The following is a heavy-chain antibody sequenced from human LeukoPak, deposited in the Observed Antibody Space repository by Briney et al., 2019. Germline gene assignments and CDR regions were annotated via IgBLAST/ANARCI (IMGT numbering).Heavy chain of an antibody. Sequence: SETLSLTCTVSGGSISSSSYYWGWIRQPPGKGLEWIGGIYYSGSTYYNPSLKSRVTISVDTSKNQFSLKLSSVTAADTAVYYCARGMTGTLYGAFFYYMDVWGKGTTVAVSS. V-gene: IGHV4-39*07. CDR2: IYYSGST. D-gene: IGHD1-7*01. CDR3: ARGMTGTLYGAFFYYMDV. J-gene: IGHJ6*03. CDR1: GGSISSSSYY.